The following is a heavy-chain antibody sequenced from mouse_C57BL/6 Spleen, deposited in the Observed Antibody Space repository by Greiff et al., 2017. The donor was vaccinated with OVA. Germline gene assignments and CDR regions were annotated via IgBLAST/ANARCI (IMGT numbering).Heavy chain of an antibody. CDR3: ARPDSSGPWFAY. Sequence: VQLKESGGGLVKPGGSLKLSCAASGFTFSDYGMHWVRQAPEKGLEWVAYISSGSSTLYYADTVKGRFTISRDNAKNTLFLQMTSLRSEDTARYYCARPDSSGPWFAYWGQGTLVTVSA. D-gene: IGHD3-2*02. CDR1: GFTFSDYG. J-gene: IGHJ3*01. CDR2: ISSGSSTL. V-gene: IGHV5-17*01.